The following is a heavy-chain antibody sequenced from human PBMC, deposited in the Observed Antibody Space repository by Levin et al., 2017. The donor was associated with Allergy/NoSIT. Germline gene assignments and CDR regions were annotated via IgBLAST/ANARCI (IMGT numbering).Heavy chain of an antibody. CDR2: IIPIFGTA. Sequence: ASVKVSCKASGGTFSSYAISWVRQAPGQGLEWMGGIIPIFGTANYAQKFQGRVTITADKSTSTAYMELSSLRSEDTAVYYCAREVQWLVRRGYWFDPWGQGTLVTVSS. J-gene: IGHJ5*02. V-gene: IGHV1-69*06. CDR3: AREVQWLVRRGYWFDP. D-gene: IGHD6-19*01. CDR1: GGTFSSYA.